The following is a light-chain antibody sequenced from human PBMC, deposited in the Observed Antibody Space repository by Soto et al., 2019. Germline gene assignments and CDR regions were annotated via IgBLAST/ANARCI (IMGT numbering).Light chain of an antibody. CDR1: RSFSSTS. V-gene: IGKV3-20*01. CDR3: QQYGSSPRT. J-gene: IGKJ1*01. Sequence: EIVLTQSPGTLSLSPGERAALSCRASRSFSSTSLAWYQQRPGQAPRLLIYDVSSRATGIPDRFSGSGSGTDFTLTINRLEPDDFAVYYCQQYGSSPRTFGQGTKVEIK. CDR2: DVS.